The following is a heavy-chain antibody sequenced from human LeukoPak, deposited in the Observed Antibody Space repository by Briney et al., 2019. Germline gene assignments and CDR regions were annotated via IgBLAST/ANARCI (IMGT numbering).Heavy chain of an antibody. CDR3: ACRSGSYSYYFDY. V-gene: IGHV3-23*01. D-gene: IGHD3-10*01. CDR1: GFIFFAYG. J-gene: IGHJ4*02. CDR2: ISGSGGTT. Sequence: PGGSLRLSCAASGFIFFAYGMTWIRQAPGKGLEWVSSISGSGGTTYYADSVKGRFTISRDNSKNTLYLQMNSLRAEDTAVYYCACRSGSYSYYFDYWGQRILVTVSS.